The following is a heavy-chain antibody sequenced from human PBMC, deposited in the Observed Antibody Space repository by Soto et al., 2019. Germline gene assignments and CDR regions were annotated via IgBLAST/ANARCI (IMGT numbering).Heavy chain of an antibody. CDR2: IYYLGST. CDR1: GGSMSEYF. D-gene: IGHD3-10*01. J-gene: IGHJ4*02. V-gene: IGHV4-59*01. CDR3: ARDGYDGSGSPYPAY. Sequence: TLSLTCSVSGGSMSEYFWSWIRQSPGKGLEWIGYIYYLGSTDYNPSLKSRVTISVDTSKRQFSLRLTSVTAADTAVYYCARDGYDGSGSPYPAYWGPGTQVTVSS.